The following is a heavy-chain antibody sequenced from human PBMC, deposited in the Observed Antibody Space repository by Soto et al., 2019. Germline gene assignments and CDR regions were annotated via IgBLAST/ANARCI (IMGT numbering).Heavy chain of an antibody. CDR2: ISGSGGTT. D-gene: IGHD3-3*01. CDR1: GFPLRTYA. Sequence: GGSLRLSCTASGFPLRTYAMSWVRQAPGEGLEWVSDISGSGGTTHYAESVKGRFSISRDNSKNTLYLQMNSLRAEDTAVYYCARDASGDFWSGYYHFYYYYMDVWGKGTTVTVSS. V-gene: IGHV3-23*01. CDR3: ARDASGDFWSGYYHFYYYYMDV. J-gene: IGHJ6*03.